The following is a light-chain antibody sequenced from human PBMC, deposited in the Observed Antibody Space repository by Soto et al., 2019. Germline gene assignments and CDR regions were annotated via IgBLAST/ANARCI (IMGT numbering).Light chain of an antibody. Sequence: DIVMTQSPLSLPVTPGEPASISCRSSQSLLDSNGYNCLECYLQKPGQSPQLLIYLGSNRASGVPDRFSGSASGTDFTLKISRVEAEDVGVYYCMQSLHTPLTFGQGTKVEIK. CDR2: LGS. CDR1: QSLLDSNGYNC. J-gene: IGKJ1*01. CDR3: MQSLHTPLT. V-gene: IGKV2-28*01.